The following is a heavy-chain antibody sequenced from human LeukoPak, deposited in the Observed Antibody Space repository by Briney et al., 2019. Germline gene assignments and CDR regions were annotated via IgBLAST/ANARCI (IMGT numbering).Heavy chain of an antibody. V-gene: IGHV3-7*04. CDR3: ARSLRGLFDAFDI. CDR2: IKRDGSEE. J-gene: IGHJ3*02. Sequence: PGGSLRLSCAASGFTFYNYRMNWVRQAPGKGLEWVANIKRDGSEEYYVDSVKGRFTISRDNAKNSLYLQMNSLRAEDTAVYYCARSLRGLFDAFDIWGQGTMVTVSS. D-gene: IGHD2-21*01. CDR1: GFTFYNYR.